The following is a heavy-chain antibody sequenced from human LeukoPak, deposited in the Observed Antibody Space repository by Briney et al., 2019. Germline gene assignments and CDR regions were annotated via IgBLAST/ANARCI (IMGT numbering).Heavy chain of an antibody. CDR1: GFTFSSYA. V-gene: IGHV3-30*04. D-gene: IGHD5-12*01. CDR3: ARDIVATILHYFDY. J-gene: IGHJ4*02. CDR2: ISYDGSNK. Sequence: GGSLRLPCAASGFTFSSYAMHWVRQAPGKGLEWVAVISYDGSNKYYADSVKGRFTISRDNSKNTLYLQMNSLRAEDTAVYYCARDIVATILHYFDYWGQGTLVTVSS.